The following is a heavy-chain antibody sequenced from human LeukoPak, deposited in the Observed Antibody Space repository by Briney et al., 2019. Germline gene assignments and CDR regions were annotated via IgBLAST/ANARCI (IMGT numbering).Heavy chain of an antibody. D-gene: IGHD1-26*01. CDR2: TRNKANSYTT. CDR3: ARSRSGSYPYFDY. Sequence: GGSLRLPCAASGFTFSDHYMDWVRQAPGKGLEWVGRTRNKANSYTTEYAASVKGRFTISRDDSKNSLYLQMNSLKTEDTAVYYCARSRSGSYPYFDYWGQGTLVTVSS. J-gene: IGHJ4*02. CDR1: GFTFSDHY. V-gene: IGHV3-72*01.